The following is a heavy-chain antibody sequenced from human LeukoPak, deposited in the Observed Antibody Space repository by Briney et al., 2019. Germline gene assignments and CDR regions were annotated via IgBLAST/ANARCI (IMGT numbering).Heavy chain of an antibody. J-gene: IGHJ4*02. CDR3: ARDNDGYYDYVWGSYPRD. V-gene: IGHV3-33*01. D-gene: IGHD3-16*01. Sequence: GRSLRLSCAASGFTFSSYGMHWVRQAPGKGLEWVAVIWYDGSNKYYADSVKGRFTISRDDSKNTLYLQMNSLRAEDTAVYYCARDNDGYYDYVWGSYPRDWGQGTLVTVSS. CDR1: GFTFSSYG. CDR2: IWYDGSNK.